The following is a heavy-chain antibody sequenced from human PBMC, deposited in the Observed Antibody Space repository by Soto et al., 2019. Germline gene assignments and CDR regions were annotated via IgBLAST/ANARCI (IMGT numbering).Heavy chain of an antibody. Sequence: EVQLLESGGGLVQPGGSLRLSCAASGFTFSNSGMSWVRQAPGKALEWVSSISGSGDRTYYADFVKGRFTISRDNSKNTLYLKMDSLRVEDTAVYYCAKIAVTGSWYFDLWGRGTLVTVSS. J-gene: IGHJ2*01. D-gene: IGHD6-19*01. CDR3: AKIAVTGSWYFDL. CDR2: ISGSGDRT. CDR1: GFTFSNSG. V-gene: IGHV3-23*01.